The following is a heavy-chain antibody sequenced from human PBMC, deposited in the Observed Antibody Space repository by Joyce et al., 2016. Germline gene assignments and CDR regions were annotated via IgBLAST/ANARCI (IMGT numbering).Heavy chain of an antibody. J-gene: IGHJ4*02. CDR1: GGSISSGDYY. D-gene: IGHD3-10*01. Sequence: QVQLQESGPGLVKPSQTLSLTCSVSGGSISSGDYYWSWTRQPPGKGLEWIGYINYTGRAYYFLSLKSRITMSVDTSKNRVSLKLSSVTAADTAVYYCARVTWFGDKGFDYWGQGTLVTVSS. V-gene: IGHV4-30-4*01. CDR2: INYTGRA. CDR3: ARVTWFGDKGFDY.